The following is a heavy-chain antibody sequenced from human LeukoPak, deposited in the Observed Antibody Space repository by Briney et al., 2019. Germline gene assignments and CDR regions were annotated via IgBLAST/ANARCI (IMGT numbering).Heavy chain of an antibody. CDR2: IQNNGTNN. D-gene: IGHD2/OR15-2a*01. CDR3: VPNMDY. V-gene: IGHV3-30*02. Sequence: GGSLRLSCVASGFIFGDYGIHWVRQAPGKGLTWLAFIQNNGTNNYYADSVKGRFTLSRDNSRNTVFLQMTRLRPDDTALYYCVPNMDYWGQGALVTVSS. CDR1: GFIFGDYG. J-gene: IGHJ4*02.